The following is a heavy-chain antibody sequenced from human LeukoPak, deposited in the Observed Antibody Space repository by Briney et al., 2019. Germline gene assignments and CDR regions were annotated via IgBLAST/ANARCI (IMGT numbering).Heavy chain of an antibody. CDR1: GFTFDSHA. CDR2: ISTASSTV. Sequence: GGSLRLSCAASGFTFDSHAMNWVRPAPGKGLEWVSYISTASSTVHYADSVKGRFTISRDSAKNSLYLQMNSLRADDTAMYYCARRGNYSYYHMDVWGKGTTVTVSS. J-gene: IGHJ6*03. V-gene: IGHV3-48*01. CDR3: ARRGNYSYYHMDV.